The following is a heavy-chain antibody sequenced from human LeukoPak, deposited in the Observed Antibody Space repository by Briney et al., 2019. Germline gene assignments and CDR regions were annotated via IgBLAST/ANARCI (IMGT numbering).Heavy chain of an antibody. CDR2: INPSGGST. V-gene: IGHV1-46*01. CDR1: GYTFTSYY. J-gene: IGHJ3*02. D-gene: IGHD3-16*01. CDR3: AREAVGGAFDI. Sequence: ASVKVSCKASGYTFTSYYMHWVRQAPGQGLEWMGIINPSGGSTSYAQKLQGRVTMTTDTSTSTAYMELRSLRSDDTAVYYCAREAVGGAFDIWGQGTMVTVSS.